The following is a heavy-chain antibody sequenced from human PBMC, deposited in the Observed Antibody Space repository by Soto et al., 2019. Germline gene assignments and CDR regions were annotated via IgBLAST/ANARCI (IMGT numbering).Heavy chain of an antibody. D-gene: IGHD3-3*01. Sequence: EVQLLESGGGLVQPGGSLRLSCAASGFTFSSYAMSWVRQAPGKGLEWVSAISGSGGSTYYADSVKGRFTISRDNSKNTLYLQMNSLRAEDTAVSYCATSTQDYDFWSGYTYYFDYWGQGTLVTVSS. J-gene: IGHJ4*02. CDR3: ATSTQDYDFWSGYTYYFDY. V-gene: IGHV3-23*01. CDR1: GFTFSSYA. CDR2: ISGSGGST.